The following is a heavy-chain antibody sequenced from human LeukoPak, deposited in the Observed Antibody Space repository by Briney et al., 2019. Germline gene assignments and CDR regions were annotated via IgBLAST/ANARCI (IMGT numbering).Heavy chain of an antibody. Sequence: GASVKVSCKASGYTFTGYYMHWVRQAPGQGLEWMGWINPNSGGTNYAQKFQGRVTMTRDTSISTAYMELSSLRSEDTAVYYCAGLGVALNWFDPWGQGTLVTVSS. CDR3: AGLGVALNWFDP. CDR1: GYTFTGYY. J-gene: IGHJ5*02. D-gene: IGHD3-3*01. CDR2: INPNSGGT. V-gene: IGHV1-2*02.